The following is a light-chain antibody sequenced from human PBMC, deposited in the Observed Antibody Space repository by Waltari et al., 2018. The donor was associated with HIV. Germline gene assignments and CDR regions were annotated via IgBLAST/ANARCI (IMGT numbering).Light chain of an antibody. CDR2: DAS. CDR1: QDIGSY. Sequence: DIQMTQSPSSPVASVGGRVTITCQASQDIGSYLDWYQQRPGQAPKLLIYDASHLEIGIPARFSGSGSGTDFTFTISSLQSEDIATYYCQEYSNRPIYTFGQGTKVEIK. V-gene: IGKV1-33*01. J-gene: IGKJ2*01. CDR3: QEYSNRPIYT.